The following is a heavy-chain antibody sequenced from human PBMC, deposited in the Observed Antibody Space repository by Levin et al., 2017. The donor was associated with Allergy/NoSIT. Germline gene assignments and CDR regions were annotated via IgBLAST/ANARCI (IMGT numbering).Heavy chain of an antibody. Sequence: PGGSLRLSCAASGFTFSSYAMHWVRQAPGKGLEWVAVISYDGSNKYYADSVKGRFTISRDNSKNTLYLQMISLGAEDTAVYYCARDSGDYGGGSDRPGDYWGQGTLVTVSS. V-gene: IGHV3-30*04. D-gene: IGHD3-16*02. CDR3: ARDSGDYGGGSDRPGDY. CDR2: ISYDGSNK. J-gene: IGHJ4*02. CDR1: GFTFSSYA.